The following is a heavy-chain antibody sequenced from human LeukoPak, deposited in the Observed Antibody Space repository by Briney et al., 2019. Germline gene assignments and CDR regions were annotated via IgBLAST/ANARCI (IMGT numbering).Heavy chain of an antibody. CDR3: ADRGEQQLVTGGY. Sequence: SETLSLTCAVYGGSFSGYYWSWIRQPPGKGLEWIGEINHSGNTNYNPSLKSRVTISVDTSKNQFSLKLSSVTAADTAVYYCADRGEQQLVTGGYWGQGTLVTVSS. CDR2: INHSGNT. V-gene: IGHV4-34*01. D-gene: IGHD6-13*01. J-gene: IGHJ4*02. CDR1: GGSFSGYY.